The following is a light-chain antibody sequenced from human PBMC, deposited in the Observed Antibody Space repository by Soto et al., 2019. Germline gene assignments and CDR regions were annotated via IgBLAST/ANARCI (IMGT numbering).Light chain of an antibody. CDR1: QSVSSSY. J-gene: IGKJ5*01. Sequence: PGERVTLSCRASQSVSSSYLTCYQQKPGQSPRLLIFGASTRATSIPARFSGSGSGTDFTLTISSLQPEDFATYYCQQRNSYPTTFGQGTRLEIK. CDR3: QQRNSYPTT. CDR2: GAS. V-gene: IGKV3D-7*01.